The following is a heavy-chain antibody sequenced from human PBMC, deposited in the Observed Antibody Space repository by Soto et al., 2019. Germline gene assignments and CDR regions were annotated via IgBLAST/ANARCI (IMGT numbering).Heavy chain of an antibody. V-gene: IGHV3-74*01. CDR1: GFTFSRYW. J-gene: IGHJ4*02. CDR2: INPDGSDT. Sequence: GGSLRLSCAASGFTFSRYWMHWVRQAPGKGLVWVSRINPDGSDTDYADSVKGRFTISRDNAKNTVYLQMNSLRADDTAVFYCGRGGSDSPMAPGYWGQGTLVTVSS. D-gene: IGHD5-18*01. CDR3: GRGGSDSPMAPGY.